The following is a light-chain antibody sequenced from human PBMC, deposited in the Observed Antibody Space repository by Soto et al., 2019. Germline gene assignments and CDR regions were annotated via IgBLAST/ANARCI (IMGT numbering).Light chain of an antibody. CDR3: GADHGSGRNFVYWV. CDR1: SGYSNYK. V-gene: IGLV9-49*01. CDR2: VGTGGIVG. J-gene: IGLJ3*02. Sequence: QSVLTQPASASASLGASVTLTCTLSSGYSNYKVDWYQQRPGKGPRFVMRVGTGGIVGSKGDGIPDRFSVLGSGLNRYLTIKNIQEEDESDYHCGADHGSGRNFVYWVFGGGTKLTVL.